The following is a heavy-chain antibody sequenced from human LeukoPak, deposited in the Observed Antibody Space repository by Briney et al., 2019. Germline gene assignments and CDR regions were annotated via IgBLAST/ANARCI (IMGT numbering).Heavy chain of an antibody. CDR2: IIPIFGTA. V-gene: IGHV1-69*05. CDR3: ATCIAARPPYYYYMDV. CDR1: GGTFSSYA. J-gene: IGHJ6*03. Sequence: ASVKVSCKASGGTFSSYAISWVRQAPGQGLEWMGGIIPIFGTANYAQKFQGRVTITTDESTSTAYMELSSLRSEDTAVYYCATCIAARPPYYYYMDVWGKGTTVTVSS. D-gene: IGHD6-6*01.